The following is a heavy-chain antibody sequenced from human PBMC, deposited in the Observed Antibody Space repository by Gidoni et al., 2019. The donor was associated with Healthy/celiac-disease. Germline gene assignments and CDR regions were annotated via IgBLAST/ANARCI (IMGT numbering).Heavy chain of an antibody. J-gene: IGHJ3*02. Sequence: EVQLVQSGAEVKKPGESLKISCKGSGYRFPSYWIGWVRQMPGKGLEWMGIIYPGDSDTRYSPSFQGQVTISADKSISTAYLQWSSLKASDTAMYYCARRVSTGLVVSAFDIWGQGTMVTVSS. CDR1: GYRFPSYW. CDR3: ARRVSTGLVVSAFDI. CDR2: IYPGDSDT. D-gene: IGHD6-19*01. V-gene: IGHV5-51*01.